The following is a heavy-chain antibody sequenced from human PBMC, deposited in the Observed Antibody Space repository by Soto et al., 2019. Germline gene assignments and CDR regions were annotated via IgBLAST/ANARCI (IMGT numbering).Heavy chain of an antibody. D-gene: IGHD3-10*01. CDR3: ARVALVTVVRGDADYYNGMDV. Sequence: EVQLVESGGGLVQPGGSLRLSCAASGFTFSSYDMHWVRQATGKGLEWVSAIGTAGDTYYPGSVKGRLTISRENAKNSLYLQMNSLRAEDTAVYYCARVALVTVVRGDADYYNGMDVWGQGGTVTVSS. J-gene: IGHJ6*02. V-gene: IGHV3-13*01. CDR1: GFTFSSYD. CDR2: IGTAGDT.